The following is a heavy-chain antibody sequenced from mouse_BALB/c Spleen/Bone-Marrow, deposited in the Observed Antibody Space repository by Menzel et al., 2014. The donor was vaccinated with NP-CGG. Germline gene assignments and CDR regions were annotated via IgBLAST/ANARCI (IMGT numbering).Heavy chain of an antibody. Sequence: EVQLQQSGAELVKPGASVKLSCTASGFNIKDIYMHWVKQRPEQGLEWIGRIDPANGNTKYDPKFQGKATITADTSSNTAFLHLSSLTSEDTAVYYCARYDYGWYFSVWGAGTTVTLSS. V-gene: IGHV14-3*02. J-gene: IGHJ1*01. CDR1: GFNIKDIY. D-gene: IGHD2-4*01. CDR3: ARYDYGWYFSV. CDR2: IDPANGNT.